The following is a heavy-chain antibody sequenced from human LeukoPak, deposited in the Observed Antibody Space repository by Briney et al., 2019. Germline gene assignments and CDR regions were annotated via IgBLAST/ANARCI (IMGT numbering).Heavy chain of an antibody. CDR1: GGSISSGGYY. CDR3: ARYRPRGYSYGRYFDY. V-gene: IGHV4-30-2*01. D-gene: IGHD5-18*01. Sequence: SETLSLTCTVSGGSISSGGYYWSWIRQPPGKGLEWIGYIYHSGSTYYNPSLKSRVTISVDTSKNQFSLKLSSVTAADTAVYYCARYRPRGYSYGRYFDYWGQGTPVTVSS. J-gene: IGHJ4*02. CDR2: IYHSGST.